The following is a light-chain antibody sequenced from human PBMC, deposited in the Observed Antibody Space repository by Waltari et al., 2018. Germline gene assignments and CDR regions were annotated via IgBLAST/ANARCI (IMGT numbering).Light chain of an antibody. CDR2: EVS. CDR3: SSYTSSSTLV. V-gene: IGLV2-14*01. CDR1: SSAVGGYNY. Sequence: QSALTQPASVSGSPGQSITISCTGTSSAVGGYNYVSGYQQHPGKAPTLMLYEVSNRPSGVSNRFSGSKSGNTASLTISGLQAEDEADYYCSSYTSSSTLVFGGGTKLTVL. J-gene: IGLJ2*01.